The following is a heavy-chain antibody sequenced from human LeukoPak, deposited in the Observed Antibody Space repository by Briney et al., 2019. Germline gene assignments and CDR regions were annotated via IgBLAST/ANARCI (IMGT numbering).Heavy chain of an antibody. CDR3: AAGVALDY. CDR1: GLNFSVYY. CDR2: ISKSGTTV. D-gene: IGHD3-3*01. Sequence: PEGSLRLSCAASGLNFSVYYMTWIRQAPGNGLEWLSHISKSGTTVYYADSVKGRFTISRDSAKNSLYLHMNSLRAEDTAVYYCAAGVALDYWGQGALVTVSS. V-gene: IGHV3-11*01. J-gene: IGHJ4*02.